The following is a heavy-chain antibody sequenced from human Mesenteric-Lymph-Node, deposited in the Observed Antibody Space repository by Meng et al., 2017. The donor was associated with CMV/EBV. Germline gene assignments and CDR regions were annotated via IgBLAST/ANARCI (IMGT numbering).Heavy chain of an antibody. V-gene: IGHV4-34*01. D-gene: IGHD4-23*01. J-gene: IGHJ4*02. CDR2: INHSGST. Sequence: QVQLHQSAVGLLKPSEPLSLTSAVYGGSFSGYYWSWIRQPPGKGLEWIGEINHSGSTNYNPSLKSRVTISVDTSKNQFSLKLSSVTAADTAVYYCARHQRWLKSEGGFNYWGQGTLVTVSS. CDR3: ARHQRWLKSEGGFNY. CDR1: GGSFSGYY.